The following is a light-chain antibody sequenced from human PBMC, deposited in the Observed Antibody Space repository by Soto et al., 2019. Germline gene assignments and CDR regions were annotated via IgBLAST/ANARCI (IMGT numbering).Light chain of an antibody. CDR1: SSDVGGYNY. Sequence: QSALTRPASVSGSPGQSITISCTGTSSDVGGYNYVSWYQQHPGKAPKLMIYDVSNRPSGVSNRFSGSKSGNTASLTISGLQAEDEADYYCSSYTSSSTLAFGGGTQLTVL. J-gene: IGLJ2*01. CDR3: SSYTSSSTLA. V-gene: IGLV2-14*01. CDR2: DVS.